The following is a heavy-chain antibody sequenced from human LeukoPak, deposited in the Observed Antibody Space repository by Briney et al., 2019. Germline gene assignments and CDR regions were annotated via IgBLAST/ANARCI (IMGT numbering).Heavy chain of an antibody. D-gene: IGHD3-9*01. J-gene: IGHJ4*02. CDR2: IGTTGSYI. V-gene: IGHV3-21*01. CDR3: ARDEYDILTDYDY. Sequence: PGGSLRLSCAASGFTFSNYSMNWVLQAPGKGLEWVSSIGTTGSYIFYADSVKGRFTISRDNAKNTLYLQMNSLRAEDTAVYYCARDEYDILTDYDYWGQGILVTVSS. CDR1: GFTFSNYS.